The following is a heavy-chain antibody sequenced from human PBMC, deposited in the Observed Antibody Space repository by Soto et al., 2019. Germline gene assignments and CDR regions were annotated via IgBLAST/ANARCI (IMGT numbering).Heavy chain of an antibody. D-gene: IGHD6-13*01. V-gene: IGHV3-30*18. CDR3: AKDQAAAGTVDY. CDR1: GFTFSSYG. J-gene: IGHJ4*02. CDR2: ISYDGSNK. Sequence: PGGSLRLSCAASGFTFSSYGMHWVRQAAGKGLEWVAVISYDGSNKYYADSVKGRFTISRDNSKNTLYLQMNSLRAEDTAVYYCAKDQAAAGTVDYWGQGTLVTVSS.